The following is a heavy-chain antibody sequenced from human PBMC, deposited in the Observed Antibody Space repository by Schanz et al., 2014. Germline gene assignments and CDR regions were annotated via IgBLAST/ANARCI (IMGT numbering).Heavy chain of an antibody. CDR1: GFAFSSFA. D-gene: IGHD3-10*01. J-gene: IGHJ3*02. Sequence: EVKMVESGGGLVKPGGSLRLSCVASGFAFSSFAMTWVRQAPGKGLEYVSAISHDGYSTYYADSVKGRFTISRDNSKNTLYLQMNSLRAEDTAVYYCAKGRFGELSAFDIWGQGTMVTVSS. V-gene: IGHV3-23*04. CDR3: AKGRFGELSAFDI. CDR2: ISHDGYST.